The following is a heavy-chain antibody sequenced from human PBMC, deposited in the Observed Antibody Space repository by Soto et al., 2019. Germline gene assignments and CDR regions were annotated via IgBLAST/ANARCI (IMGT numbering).Heavy chain of an antibody. J-gene: IGHJ6*04. D-gene: IGHD3-10*01. CDR2: IDNAGTDS. CDR1: GFTLSGRS. Sequence: EVQLVESGGGLVQPGGSLRLSCGASGFTLSGRSMHWVRQAPGKGLVWVSGIDNAGTDSTYADSVKGRFTSSRDNAKNMLYLQMNSLRVEDTAVYYCARGWFGPDVWGKGTTVTVSS. CDR3: ARGWFGPDV. V-gene: IGHV3-74*01.